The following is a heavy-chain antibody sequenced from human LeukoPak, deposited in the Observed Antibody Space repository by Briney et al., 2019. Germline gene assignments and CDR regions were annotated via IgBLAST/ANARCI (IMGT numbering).Heavy chain of an antibody. CDR1: GGSFSGYY. J-gene: IGHJ4*02. V-gene: IGHV4-34*01. CDR3: ARKVYSSGWYS. Sequence: GSLRLSCAVYGGSFSGYYWSWIRQPPGKGLEWIGEINHSGSTNYNPSLKSRVTISVDTSKNQFSLKLSFVTAADTAVYYCARKVYSSGWYSWGQGTLVTVSS. D-gene: IGHD6-19*01. CDR2: INHSGST.